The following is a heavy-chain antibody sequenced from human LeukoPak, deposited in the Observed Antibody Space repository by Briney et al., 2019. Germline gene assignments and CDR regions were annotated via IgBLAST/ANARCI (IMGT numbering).Heavy chain of an antibody. CDR2: IYYSGST. J-gene: IGHJ5*02. D-gene: IGHD3-10*01. V-gene: IGHV4-59*12. CDR3: ARGGGLWFGELNWFDP. Sequence: SETLSLTRTVSGGSISSYYWSWIRQPPGKGLEWIGYIYYSGSTNYNPSLKSRVTISVDRSKNQFSLKLSSVTAADTAVYYCARGGGLWFGELNWFDPWGQGTLVTVSS. CDR1: GGSISSYY.